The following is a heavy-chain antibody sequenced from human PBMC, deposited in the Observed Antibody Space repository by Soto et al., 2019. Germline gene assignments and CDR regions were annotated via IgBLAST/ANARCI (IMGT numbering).Heavy chain of an antibody. Sequence: QVKLVQSGAEVKKPGASVKVSCKASGYTFTSYGISWVRQAPGQGLEWIGWISAYNGNTNYAQKLQGRVTMTTSTTKSTAYMELRSLRSEDTAVYYCARDPGFIAAAGTSRLMDYWGQGTLVTVSS. J-gene: IGHJ4*02. CDR2: ISAYNGNT. V-gene: IGHV1-18*01. D-gene: IGHD6-13*01. CDR1: GYTFTSYG. CDR3: ARDPGFIAAAGTSRLMDY.